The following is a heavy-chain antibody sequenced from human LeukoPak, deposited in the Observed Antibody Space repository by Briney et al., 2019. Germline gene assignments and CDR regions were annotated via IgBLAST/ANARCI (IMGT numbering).Heavy chain of an antibody. CDR1: GYTFTNYA. J-gene: IGHJ4*02. Sequence: ASVKVSCKASGYTFTNYAFSWVRQAPGQGLEWMGWISAYNVNTHYAQMLQGRVTMTTDTSTSTAYMELRSLRSGDTAVYYCARGLGSYPEIPLDYWGQGTLVTVSS. D-gene: IGHD3-16*02. V-gene: IGHV1-18*01. CDR2: ISAYNVNT. CDR3: ARGLGSYPEIPLDY.